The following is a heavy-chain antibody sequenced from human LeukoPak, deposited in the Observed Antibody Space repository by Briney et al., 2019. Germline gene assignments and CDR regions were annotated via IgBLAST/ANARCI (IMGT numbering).Heavy chain of an antibody. J-gene: IGHJ4*02. CDR2: ISAYNANT. D-gene: IGHD6-19*01. Sequence: ASVEVSCKASGYTFINCGITWVRQAPGQGLEWMGWISAYNANTNYAQKFQGRVAMTTDTSTSTAFMELRSLRSDDTAVYYCARHSTGSYDYWGQGTLVTVTS. CDR3: ARHSTGSYDY. V-gene: IGHV1-18*01. CDR1: GYTFINCG.